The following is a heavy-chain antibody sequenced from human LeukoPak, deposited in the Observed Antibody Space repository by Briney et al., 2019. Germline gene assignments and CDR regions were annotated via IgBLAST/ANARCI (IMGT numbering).Heavy chain of an antibody. Sequence: GGSLRLSCSASGFTFADYAMGWFRQAPGKGLEWVGFIRSKAYGEMTEYAASVKGRFIISRDDSKSTAYLQMNSLRAEDTAVYYCARVAIFGVVIRAHGMDVWGQGTTVTVSS. CDR3: ARVAIFGVVIRAHGMDV. CDR2: IRSKAYGEMT. V-gene: IGHV3-49*03. CDR1: GFTFADYA. D-gene: IGHD3-3*01. J-gene: IGHJ6*02.